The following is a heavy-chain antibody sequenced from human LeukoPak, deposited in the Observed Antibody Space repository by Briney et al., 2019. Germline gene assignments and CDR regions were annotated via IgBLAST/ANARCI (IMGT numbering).Heavy chain of an antibody. CDR1: GFTFSSYA. CDR2: LSGSGGST. D-gene: IGHD3-3*01. J-gene: IGHJ4*02. CDR3: AKVDLGYYDFWSGYDFDF. V-gene: IGHV3-23*01. Sequence: PGGSLRLSCAASGFTFSSYAMSWVRQAPGKGLEWVSALSGSGGSTYYADSVKGRFTISRDNSKSTLYLQMNSLRAEDTAVYYCAKVDLGYYDFWSGYDFDFWGQGTLVTVSS.